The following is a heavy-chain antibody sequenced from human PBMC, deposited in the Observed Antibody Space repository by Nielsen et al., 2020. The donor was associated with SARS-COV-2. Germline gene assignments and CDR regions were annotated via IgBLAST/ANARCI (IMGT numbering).Heavy chain of an antibody. CDR3: ARETGTEVGYYFYYYMDL. CDR2: IRSKAYGGTT. V-gene: IGHV3-49*02. Sequence: WIRQPPGKGLEWVGFIRSKAYGGTTEYAASVKGRVTISRDDSKSIAYLQLNSLKTEDTAVYYCARETGTEVGYYFYYYMDLWGKGTTVTVSS. J-gene: IGHJ6*03. D-gene: IGHD1-1*01.